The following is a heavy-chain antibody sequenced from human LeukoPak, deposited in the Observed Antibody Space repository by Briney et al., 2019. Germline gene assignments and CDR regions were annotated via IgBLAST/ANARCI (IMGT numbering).Heavy chain of an antibody. CDR1: GGSISSSSYY. J-gene: IGHJ1*01. D-gene: IGHD2-2*02. Sequence: SETLSLTCTVSGGSISSSSYYWGWIRQPPGKGLEWIGSIYYSGSTYYNPSLKSRVTISVDSSKNQFSLKLSSVTAADTAVYYCARVAIVVVPAAIPGRYFQHWGQGTLVTVSS. CDR2: IYYSGST. CDR3: ARVAIVVVPAAIPGRYFQH. V-gene: IGHV4-39*01.